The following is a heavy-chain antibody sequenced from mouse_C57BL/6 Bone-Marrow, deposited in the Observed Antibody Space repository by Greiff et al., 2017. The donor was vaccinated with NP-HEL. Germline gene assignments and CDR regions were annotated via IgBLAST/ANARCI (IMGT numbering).Heavy chain of an antibody. V-gene: IGHV10-1*01. J-gene: IGHJ1*03. Sequence: EAGGGLVQPKGSLKLSCAASGFSFNTYAMNWVRQAPGKGLEWVARIRSKSNNYATYYADSVKDRFTISRDDSESMLYLQMNNLKTEDTAMYYCVRLHYYGSSDWYFDVWGTGTTVTVSS. D-gene: IGHD1-1*01. CDR3: VRLHYYGSSDWYFDV. CDR1: GFSFNTYA. CDR2: IRSKSNNYAT.